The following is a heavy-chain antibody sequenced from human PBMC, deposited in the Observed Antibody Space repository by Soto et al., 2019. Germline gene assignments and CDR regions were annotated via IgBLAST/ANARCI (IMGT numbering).Heavy chain of an antibody. V-gene: IGHV1-3*01. CDR3: ATSEGDCGGGSCYNYFYYYGMDV. Sequence: ASVKVSCKASGDTRTDFAMHWVRQAPGQRPEWMGWLSVGNGDTKYSQRFQGRVTITRDTSARTAYMELSNLRSEDTAVYYCATSEGDCGGGSCYNYFYYYGMDVWGQGTTVTVSS. CDR1: GDTRTDFA. CDR2: LSVGNGDT. J-gene: IGHJ6*02. D-gene: IGHD2-15*01.